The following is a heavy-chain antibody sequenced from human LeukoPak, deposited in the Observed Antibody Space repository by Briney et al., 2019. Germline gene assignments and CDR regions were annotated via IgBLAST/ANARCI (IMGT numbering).Heavy chain of an antibody. J-gene: IGHJ4*02. V-gene: IGHV5-51*01. CDR1: GYRFTNYW. D-gene: IGHD3-10*01. CDR2: IYPGDSDT. CDR3: ARQSMVRGVPDY. Sequence: GESLKISCKGSGYRFTNYWIGWVRQMPGKGLEWMGIIYPGDSDTRYSPSFQGQVTISADKSISTAYLQWRSLRASDTAMYYCARQSMVRGVPDYWGQGTLVTVSS.